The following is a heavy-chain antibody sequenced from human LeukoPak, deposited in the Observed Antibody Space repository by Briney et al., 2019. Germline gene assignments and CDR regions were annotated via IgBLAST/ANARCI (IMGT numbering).Heavy chain of an antibody. CDR2: ISAGGGST. CDR1: GFTFSSYA. J-gene: IGHJ2*01. D-gene: IGHD3-10*01. Sequence: PGGSLRLSCAASGFTFSSYAMSWVRQAPGKGLERVSSISAGGGSTYYADSVKGPFTISRDNSKNTLYLQMNSLRAEDTAVYYCARGTYASGSPARYFDLWGRGTLATVSS. V-gene: IGHV3-23*01. CDR3: ARGTYASGSPARYFDL.